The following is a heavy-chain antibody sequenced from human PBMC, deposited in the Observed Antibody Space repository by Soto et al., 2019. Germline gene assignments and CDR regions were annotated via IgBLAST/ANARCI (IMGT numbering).Heavy chain of an antibody. V-gene: IGHV3-30*18. CDR2: ISYDGSNK. CDR1: GFTFSSYG. Sequence: QVQLVESGGGVVQPGRSLRLSCAASGFTFSSYGMHWVRQAPGKGLEWVAVISYDGSNKYYADSVEGRFTISRDNSKNTLYLQMNSLRAEDTAVYYCAKESRRYCSGGSCYSFDYWGQGTLVTVSS. J-gene: IGHJ4*02. D-gene: IGHD2-15*01. CDR3: AKESRRYCSGGSCYSFDY.